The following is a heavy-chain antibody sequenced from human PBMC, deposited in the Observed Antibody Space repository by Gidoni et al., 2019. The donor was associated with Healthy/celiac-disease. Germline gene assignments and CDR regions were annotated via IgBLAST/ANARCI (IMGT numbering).Heavy chain of an antibody. D-gene: IGHD6-19*01. Sequence: LEWIGSIYYSGSTYYNPSLKSRVTISVDTSKNQFSLKLSSVTAADTAVYYCARRAVAGTIGYFDYWGQGTLVTVSS. V-gene: IGHV4-39*01. CDR2: IYYSGST. J-gene: IGHJ4*02. CDR3: ARRAVAGTIGYFDY.